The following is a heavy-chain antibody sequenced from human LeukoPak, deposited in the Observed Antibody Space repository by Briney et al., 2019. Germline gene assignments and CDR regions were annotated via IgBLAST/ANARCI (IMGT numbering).Heavy chain of an antibody. J-gene: IGHJ6*03. D-gene: IGHD3-3*01. Sequence: SETLSLTCAVYGGSFSGYYWSWIRQPPGKGLEWTGEINHSGSTNYNPSLKSRVTISVDTSKNQFSLKLSSVTAADTAVYYCARRVTIFGVVISRHYYYMDVWGKGTTVTVSS. CDR1: GGSFSGYY. V-gene: IGHV4-34*01. CDR2: INHSGST. CDR3: ARRVTIFGVVISRHYYYMDV.